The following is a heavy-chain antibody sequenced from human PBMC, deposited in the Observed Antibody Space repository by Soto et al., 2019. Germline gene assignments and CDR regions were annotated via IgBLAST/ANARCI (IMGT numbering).Heavy chain of an antibody. D-gene: IGHD2-15*01. CDR1: GFTFRNYA. J-gene: IGHJ4*02. V-gene: IGHV3-21*01. CDR2: ITKDSSDM. CDR3: ARDPDMGIS. Sequence: EVQLVESGGGLVKPGGSLRLSCAASGFTFRNYAMHWVRQAPGKGLEWVSSITKDSSDMSYIDSGKGRFTISRDNAKNSLYLQMNSLRVEDTAVYYCARDPDMGISWGQGTLVTVSS.